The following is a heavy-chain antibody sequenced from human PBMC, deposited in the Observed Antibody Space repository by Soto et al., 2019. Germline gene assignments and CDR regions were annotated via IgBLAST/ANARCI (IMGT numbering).Heavy chain of an antibody. Sequence: GGSLRLSCAASGFVFSDYYMTWIRQAPGKGLEWVAHISKSSTYTNYAVSVKGRFTISRDNAKTSLFLEMNSLRAEDTAVYYCVRGGLAPAAVMRQDLGMDVWGKGTTVTVS. V-gene: IGHV3-11*06. CDR1: GFVFSDYY. D-gene: IGHD2-2*01. CDR2: ISKSSTYT. J-gene: IGHJ6*04. CDR3: VRGGLAPAAVMRQDLGMDV.